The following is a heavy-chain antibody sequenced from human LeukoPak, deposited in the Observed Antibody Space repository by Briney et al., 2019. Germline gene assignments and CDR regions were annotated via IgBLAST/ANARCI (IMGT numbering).Heavy chain of an antibody. CDR3: ARGKTLSGYGQYYYYYYMDV. CDR1: GYTFTGYY. Sequence: GASVKVSCKASGYTFTGYYMHWVRQAPGQGLEWMGWINPNSGGTNYAQKFQGRVTMTRDTSISTAYMELSRLRSDDTAVYYCARGKTLSGYGQYYYYYYMDVWGKGTTVTVSS. V-gene: IGHV1-2*02. CDR2: INPNSGGT. D-gene: IGHD5-12*01. J-gene: IGHJ6*03.